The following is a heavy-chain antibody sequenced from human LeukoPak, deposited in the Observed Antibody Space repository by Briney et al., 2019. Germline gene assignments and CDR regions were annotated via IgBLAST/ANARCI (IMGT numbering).Heavy chain of an antibody. CDR1: GGSISSYY. J-gene: IGHJ4*02. D-gene: IGHD5/OR15-5a*01. CDR2: IYYSGST. V-gene: IGHV4-59*12. Sequence: SETLSLTCTVSGGSISSYYWSWIRQPPGKGLEWIGYIYYSGSTNYNPSLKSRVTISVDTSKNQFSLKLSSVTAADTAVYYCARANRVSLYYFDYWGQGTLVTVSS. CDR3: ARANRVSLYYFDY.